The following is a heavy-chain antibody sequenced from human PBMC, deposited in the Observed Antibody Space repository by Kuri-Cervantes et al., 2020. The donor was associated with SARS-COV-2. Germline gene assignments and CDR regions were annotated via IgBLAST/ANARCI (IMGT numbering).Heavy chain of an antibody. CDR1: GYTFTSYY. Sequence: ASVKVFCKASGYTFTSYYMHWVRQAPGQGLEWMGIINPCGGSTTYAQNFQGRVTMTSDTSTSTVYMELSSLRSEDPAVYYCARATSSSWEDWFDPWGQGTLVTVSS. CDR2: INPCGGST. J-gene: IGHJ5*02. D-gene: IGHD6-13*01. V-gene: IGHV1-46*01. CDR3: ARATSSSWEDWFDP.